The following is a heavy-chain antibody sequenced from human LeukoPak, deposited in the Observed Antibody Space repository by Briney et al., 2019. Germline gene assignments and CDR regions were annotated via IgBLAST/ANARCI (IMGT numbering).Heavy chain of an antibody. V-gene: IGHV7-4-1*02. CDR2: INTNTGNP. CDR3: ARSPYYYDSSGYTAYPPGY. Sequence: GASVKVSCKASGYTFTSYAMNWVRQAPGQGLEWMGWINTNTGNPTYAQGFTGRFVFSLDTSVSTAYLQISSLKAEDTAVYYCARSPYYYDSSGYTAYPPGYWGQGTLVTVSS. CDR1: GYTFTSYA. J-gene: IGHJ4*02. D-gene: IGHD3-22*01.